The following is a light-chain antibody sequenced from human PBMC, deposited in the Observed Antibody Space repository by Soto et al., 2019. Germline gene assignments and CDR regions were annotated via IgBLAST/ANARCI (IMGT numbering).Light chain of an antibody. Sequence: DTPMTQSPSSLSASVGDRVTITCRASQNVRSYLNWYQQKPGEAPNLLIYETSTLQSGVPSRFSGDGYATDFTLSISSLHPEDFATYYYQQTFSLPRTFGQGTKVEI. V-gene: IGKV1-39*01. CDR3: QQTFSLPRT. CDR2: ETS. J-gene: IGKJ1*01. CDR1: QNVRSY.